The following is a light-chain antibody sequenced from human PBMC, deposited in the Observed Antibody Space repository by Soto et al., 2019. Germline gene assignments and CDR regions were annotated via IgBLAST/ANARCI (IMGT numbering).Light chain of an antibody. CDR2: DAS. CDR3: QQANSFPLT. Sequence: DIQMTQSPSSVSAFVGDRVTITCRASQGVRSWLAWYQQKPGKAPKLLIYDASTLQSGVPSRFSGSGSGTDFTLTINSLQPEDFATYYCQQANSFPLTFGGGTKVEMK. V-gene: IGKV1-12*01. CDR1: QGVRSW. J-gene: IGKJ4*01.